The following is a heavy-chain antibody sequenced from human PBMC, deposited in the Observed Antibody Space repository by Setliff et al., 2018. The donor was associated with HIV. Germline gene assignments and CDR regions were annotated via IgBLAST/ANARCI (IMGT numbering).Heavy chain of an antibody. D-gene: IGHD3-22*01. CDR3: ARDSDYYDSSGRHIRLFDY. CDR2: IYYSGST. CDR1: GGSIFSHY. J-gene: IGHJ4*02. V-gene: IGHV4-59*11. Sequence: SETLSLTCTVSGGSIFSHYWSWVRQPPGKGLEWNGYIYYSGSTNYNPALKSRVTISVDTSTYQFSLNLNSETAAATAVDYCARDSDYYDSSGRHIRLFDYWGQGTLVTVSS.